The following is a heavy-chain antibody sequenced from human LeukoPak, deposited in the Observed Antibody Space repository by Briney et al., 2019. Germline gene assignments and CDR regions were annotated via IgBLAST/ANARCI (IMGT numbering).Heavy chain of an antibody. CDR1: GFTFTSSA. V-gene: IGHV1-58*01. D-gene: IGHD3-10*01. J-gene: IGHJ5*02. CDR3: ARDRGWLDP. Sequence: GASVKVSCKASGFTFTSSAVQWVRQARGQRLEWIGWIVVGSGNTNYAQKLQGRVTMTTDTSTSTAYMELRSLRSDDTAIFYCARDRGWLDPWGQGTLVTVSS. CDR2: IVVGSGNT.